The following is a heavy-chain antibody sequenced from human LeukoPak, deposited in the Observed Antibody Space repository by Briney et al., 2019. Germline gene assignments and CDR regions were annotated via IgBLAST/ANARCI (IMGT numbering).Heavy chain of an antibody. CDR1: GFTFDDYA. CDR3: AKAGHYDSSGYYGYYFDY. D-gene: IGHD3-22*01. J-gene: IGHJ4*02. CDR2: ITWDSGTS. Sequence: GGSLRLSCAASGFTFDDYAMHWVRQVPGKGLEWVSGITWDSGTSAYADSVKGRFTISRDNSKNTLYLQMNSLRAEDTAVYYCAKAGHYDSSGYYGYYFDYWGQGTLVTVSS. V-gene: IGHV3-9*01.